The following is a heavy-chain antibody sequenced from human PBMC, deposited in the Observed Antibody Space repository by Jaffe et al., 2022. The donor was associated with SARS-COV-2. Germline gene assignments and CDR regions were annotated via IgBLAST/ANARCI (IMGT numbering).Heavy chain of an antibody. V-gene: IGHV3-9*01. CDR1: GFTFDDYA. J-gene: IGHJ6*02. Sequence: EVQLVESGGGLVQPGRSLRLSCAASGFTFDDYAMHWVRQAPGKGLEWVSGISWNSGSIGYADSVKGRFTISRDNAKNSLYLQMNSLRAEDTALYYCAKDSGGWPTKTGDYYYYYGMDVWGQGTTVTVSS. CDR3: AKDSGGWPTKTGDYYYYYGMDV. CDR2: ISWNSGSI. D-gene: IGHD6-19*01.